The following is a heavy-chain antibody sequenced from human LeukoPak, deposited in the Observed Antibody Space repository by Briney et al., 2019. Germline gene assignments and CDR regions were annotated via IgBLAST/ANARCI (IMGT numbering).Heavy chain of an antibody. D-gene: IGHD3-22*01. CDR2: ISSSGSTI. V-gene: IGHV3-48*03. Sequence: GGSLRLSCAASGFTFSSYEMNWVRQAPGKGLEWVSYISSSGSTIYYADSVKGRFTISRDNAKNSLYLQMNSLRAEDTAVYYCAREDYYDSSGDIDYWGQGTLVTASS. J-gene: IGHJ4*02. CDR3: AREDYYDSSGDIDY. CDR1: GFTFSSYE.